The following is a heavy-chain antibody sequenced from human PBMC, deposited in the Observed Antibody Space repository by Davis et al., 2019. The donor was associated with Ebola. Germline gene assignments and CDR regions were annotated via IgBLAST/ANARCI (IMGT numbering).Heavy chain of an antibody. D-gene: IGHD3-22*01. Sequence: SETLSLTCAVYAGSSSGYYWSWIRQPPGKGLEWIGEINHSGSTNYNPSLKSRVTISVDTSKNQFSLKLSSVTAADTAVYYCARGLYYYDSSGYFAYWGQGTLVIVSS. CDR1: AGSSSGYY. V-gene: IGHV4-34*01. CDR2: INHSGST. J-gene: IGHJ4*02. CDR3: ARGLYYYDSSGYFAY.